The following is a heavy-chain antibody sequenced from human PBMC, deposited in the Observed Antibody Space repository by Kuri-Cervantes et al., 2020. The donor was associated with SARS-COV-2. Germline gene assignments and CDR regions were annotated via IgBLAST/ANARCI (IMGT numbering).Heavy chain of an antibody. CDR1: GFTFSSYS. D-gene: IGHD2-2*01. CDR2: ISSSSSYI. V-gene: IGHV3-21*04. CDR3: ARDILAYCSTTICPPDGVDV. Sequence: ETLSLTCAASGFTFSSYSMNWVRQAPGKGLEWVSSISSSSSYIYYADSVKGRFTISRDSAKNSLYLQMNSLRAEDTAVYYCARDILAYCSTTICPPDGVDVWGQGTTVTVSS. J-gene: IGHJ6*02.